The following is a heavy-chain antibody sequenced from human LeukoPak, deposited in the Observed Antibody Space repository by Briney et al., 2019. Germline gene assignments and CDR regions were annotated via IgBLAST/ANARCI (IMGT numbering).Heavy chain of an antibody. V-gene: IGHV1-2*02. J-gene: IGHJ4*02. D-gene: IGHD2-2*01. CDR3: ARLLHCSDTSCYEGF. CDR2: INPSSGGT. Sequence: ASVKVSCKPSGYTFTEYYMHWVRQAPGQGLEWMGWINPSSGGTFYAQKFQGRVTMTRDTSITTAYMELSRLTSDDTAMYYCARLLHCSDTSCYEGFWGQGTLVTVSS. CDR1: GYTFTEYY.